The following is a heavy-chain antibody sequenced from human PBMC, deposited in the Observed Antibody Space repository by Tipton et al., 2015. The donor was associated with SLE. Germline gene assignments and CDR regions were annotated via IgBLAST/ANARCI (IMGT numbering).Heavy chain of an antibody. Sequence: TLSLTCAVYGGSFSGYYWSWIRQPPGKGLEWIGEINHSGSTNYNPSLNSRVTISLDTSKNQFSLKLDSVTAADTAVYFCARTPPRTSGTSDYWGQGTLVTVSS. CDR3: ARTPPRTSGTSDY. CDR2: INHSGST. V-gene: IGHV4-34*01. D-gene: IGHD1-26*01. J-gene: IGHJ4*02. CDR1: GGSFSGYY.